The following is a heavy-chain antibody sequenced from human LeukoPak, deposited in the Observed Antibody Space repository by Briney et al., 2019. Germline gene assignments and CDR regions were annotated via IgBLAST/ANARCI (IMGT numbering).Heavy chain of an antibody. J-gene: IGHJ1*01. CDR1: GGSISSYY. CDR2: IYYSGST. CDR3: ASRAGSSSWYSYFQH. D-gene: IGHD6-13*01. V-gene: IGHV4-59*01. Sequence: SETLSLTCTVSGGSISSYYWSWIRQPPGKGLEWIGYIYYSGSTNYNPSLKSRVTISVDTSKNQFSLKLSSVTAADTAVYYCASRAGSSSWYSYFQHWGQGTLVTVSS.